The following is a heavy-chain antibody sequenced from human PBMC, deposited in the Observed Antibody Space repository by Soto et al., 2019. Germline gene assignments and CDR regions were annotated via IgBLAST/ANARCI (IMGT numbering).Heavy chain of an antibody. J-gene: IGHJ4*02. CDR3: ARVEQYSGRIFDY. Sequence: PSQTLSLTCGISGDSVSSNSAAWNWLRQSPSRGLEWLGRTYYRSKWYNDYAVSVESRITINPDTSKNHFSLQLNFVTPEDTAVYFCARVEQYSGRIFDYWGQGTLVTVSS. D-gene: IGHD1-26*01. CDR1: GDSVSSNSAA. CDR2: TYYRSKWYN. V-gene: IGHV6-1*01.